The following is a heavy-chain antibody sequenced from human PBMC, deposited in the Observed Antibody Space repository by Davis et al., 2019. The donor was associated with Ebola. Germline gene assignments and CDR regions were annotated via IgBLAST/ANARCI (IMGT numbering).Heavy chain of an antibody. CDR2: INPNSGGT. CDR1: GYTFTGYY. J-gene: IGHJ1*01. V-gene: IGHV1-2*02. Sequence: ASVKVSCKASGYTFTGYYMHWVRQAPGQGLEWTGWINPNSGGTNYAQKFQGRVTMTRDTSISTAYMELSRMRSDDTAVYYCARDATYCSGGNCPADFQHWGQGTLVTVSS. CDR3: ARDATYCSGGNCPADFQH. D-gene: IGHD2-15*01.